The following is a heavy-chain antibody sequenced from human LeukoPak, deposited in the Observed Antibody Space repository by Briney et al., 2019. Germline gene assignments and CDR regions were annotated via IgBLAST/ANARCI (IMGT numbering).Heavy chain of an antibody. CDR2: IRYDGSNK. Sequence: GGSLRLSCAASGFTFSSYGMHWVRQAPGKGLEWVAFIRYDGSNKYYADSVKGRFTISRDNSKNTLYLQMNSLRAEDTAVYYCAKEGDTAMATGAFDIWGQGTMVTISS. D-gene: IGHD5-18*01. CDR1: GFTFSSYG. CDR3: AKEGDTAMATGAFDI. J-gene: IGHJ3*02. V-gene: IGHV3-30*02.